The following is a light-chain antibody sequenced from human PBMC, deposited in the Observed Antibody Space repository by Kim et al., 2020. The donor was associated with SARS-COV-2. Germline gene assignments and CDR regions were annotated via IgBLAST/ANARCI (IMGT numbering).Light chain of an antibody. V-gene: IGLV2-14*03. CDR2: EVS. CDR1: SSDIGAYDR. Sequence: GQSITICCAGSSSDIGAYDRVSWYRQRPGKAPTLVISEVSQRPSGVSSRFSGSKSGITASLTISGLQADDEADYYCNSFTTTSTWVFGGGTQLTVL. J-gene: IGLJ3*02. CDR3: NSFTTTSTWV.